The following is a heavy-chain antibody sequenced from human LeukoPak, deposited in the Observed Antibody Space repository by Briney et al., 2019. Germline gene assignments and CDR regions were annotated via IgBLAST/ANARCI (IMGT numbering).Heavy chain of an antibody. J-gene: IGHJ4*02. CDR1: GYTFTSYY. CDR3: ARGYNYGLDLDY. CDR2: INPSGGTT. Sequence: ASVKVSCKTSGYTFTSYYIHWARQAPGQGLEWMGGINPSGGTTAYAQKFQGRVTMTRDTSTSTVYMELSSLRSEDTAVYYCARGYNYGLDLDYRGQGTLVTVSS. D-gene: IGHD5-18*01. V-gene: IGHV1-46*01.